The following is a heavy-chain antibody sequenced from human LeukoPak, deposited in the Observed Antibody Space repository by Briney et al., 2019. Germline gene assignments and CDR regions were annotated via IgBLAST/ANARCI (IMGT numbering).Heavy chain of an antibody. CDR3: ARQTGSGLFILP. CDR2: IYYSGST. Sequence: SSETLSLTCTVSGGSISSSSYYWGWIRQPPGKGLEWIGSIYYSGSTYYNPSLKSRVTISIDTSKNQFSLRLTSVTAADTAVYYCARQTGSGLFILPGGQGTLVTVSS. V-gene: IGHV4-39*01. J-gene: IGHJ4*02. CDR1: GGSISSSSYY. D-gene: IGHD3/OR15-3a*01.